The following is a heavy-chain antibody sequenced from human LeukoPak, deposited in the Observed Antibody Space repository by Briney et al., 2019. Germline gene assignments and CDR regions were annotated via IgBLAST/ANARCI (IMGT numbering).Heavy chain of an antibody. J-gene: IGHJ6*03. D-gene: IGHD3-16*02. CDR2: IGHSGNT. V-gene: IGHV4-34*01. CDR3: ARSVVWGSYRPSIYYYFYYLDV. Sequence: ASETLSLTCAVYGGSFSGYYWSWIRQPPEKGLEWIGEIGHSGNTNYNSSLKSRLAISVDTSKNHFSLQLSSVTAADTAVYYCARSVVWGSYRPSIYYYFYYLDVWGKGTTVTISS. CDR1: GGSFSGYY.